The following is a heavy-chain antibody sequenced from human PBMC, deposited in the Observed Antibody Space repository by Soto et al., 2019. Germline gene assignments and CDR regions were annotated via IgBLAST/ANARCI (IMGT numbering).Heavy chain of an antibody. J-gene: IGHJ4*02. D-gene: IGHD3-16*01. CDR2: TSYDGSNN. V-gene: IGHV3-33*05. CDR3: ARWGTTGGLDV. Sequence: QVQLVESGGGVVQPGTSLRLSCVGSGFTFRSYVIHWFRQAQGKGLEWFAFTSYDGSNNFYADSVKGRFPISRDNSRNTVELQMDSLRLEDTALYYCARWGTTGGLDVWGQGTLVSVSS. CDR1: GFTFRSYV.